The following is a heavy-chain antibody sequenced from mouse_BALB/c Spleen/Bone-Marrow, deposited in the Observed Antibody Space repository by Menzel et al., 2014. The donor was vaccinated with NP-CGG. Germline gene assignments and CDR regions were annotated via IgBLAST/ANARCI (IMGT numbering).Heavy chain of an antibody. V-gene: IGHV5-6-4*01. D-gene: IGHD1-2*01. J-gene: IGHJ2*01. CDR3: TRDNGPFDY. CDR1: GFTFSSYT. Sequence: EVKLMESGGGLVKPGGSLKLSCAASGFTFSSYTMSWVRQTPEKRLEWVATITSGGSYTYYPDSVKSRFTISRDNAKNTLYLQMSSLKSEDTAMYYCTRDNGPFDYWGQGTTLTVSS. CDR2: ITSGGSYT.